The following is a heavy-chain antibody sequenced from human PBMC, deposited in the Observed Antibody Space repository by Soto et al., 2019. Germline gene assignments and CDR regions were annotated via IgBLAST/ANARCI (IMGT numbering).Heavy chain of an antibody. Sequence: GESLKISCKGSGYSFTSYWIFWVRQMPVKGLEFMGIIYPFYSDTRYSPSFQGQVTISAYNSISTSYLQLISLKASDTAMYYCAIRPTYSGYDRWGQGTLVTVSS. J-gene: IGHJ4*02. CDR1: GYSFTSYW. CDR2: IYPFYSDT. V-gene: IGHV5-51*01. CDR3: AIRPTYSGYDR. D-gene: IGHD5-12*01.